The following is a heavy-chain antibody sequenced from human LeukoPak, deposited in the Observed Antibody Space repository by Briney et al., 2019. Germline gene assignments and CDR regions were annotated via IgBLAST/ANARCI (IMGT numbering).Heavy chain of an antibody. V-gene: IGHV1-18*01. J-gene: IGHJ6*02. Sequence: EASVKVSCKASGYTFTSYGISWVRQAPGQGLEWMGWISAYNGNTNYAQKLQGRVTMTTDTSTSTAYMELRSLRSDDTAVYYCARDSRIAISAPGDYYYYGMGVWGQGTTVTVSS. CDR1: GYTFTSYG. D-gene: IGHD3-3*02. CDR3: ARDSRIAISAPGDYYYYGMGV. CDR2: ISAYNGNT.